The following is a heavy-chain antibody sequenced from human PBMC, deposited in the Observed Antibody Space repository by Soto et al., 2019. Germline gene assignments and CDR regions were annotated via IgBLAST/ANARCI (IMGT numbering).Heavy chain of an antibody. V-gene: IGHV1-69*12. D-gene: IGHD3-22*01. Sequence: QVQLVQSGAEVKKPGSSVKVSCKASGGTFSSYAISWVRQAPGQGLERMGGIIPIFGTANYAQKFQGRVTITADESTSTAYMELSSLRSEDTAVYYCARGAYDSSGYSIDYWGQGTLVTVSS. J-gene: IGHJ4*02. CDR3: ARGAYDSSGYSIDY. CDR1: GGTFSSYA. CDR2: IIPIFGTA.